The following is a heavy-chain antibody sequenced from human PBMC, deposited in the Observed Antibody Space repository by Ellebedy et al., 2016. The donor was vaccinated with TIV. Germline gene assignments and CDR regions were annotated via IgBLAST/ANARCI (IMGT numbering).Heavy chain of an antibody. D-gene: IGHD3/OR15-3a*01. J-gene: IGHJ4*02. V-gene: IGHV3-23*01. Sequence: PGGSLRLSCAASGFTFSGYAMSWVRQTPMKGLEWVSHISGSGGSTYYADSLKGRFTISRDNSKNTLYLQMNSLRAEDTAVYYCARDQDYSFDYWGQGTLVTVSS. CDR3: ARDQDYSFDY. CDR2: ISGSGGST. CDR1: GFTFSGYA.